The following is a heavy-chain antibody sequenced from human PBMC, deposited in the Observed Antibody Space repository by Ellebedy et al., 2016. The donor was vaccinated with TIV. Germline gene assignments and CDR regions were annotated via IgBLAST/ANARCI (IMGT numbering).Heavy chain of an antibody. CDR3: ARANPFYGPNWFDP. V-gene: IGHV4-59*08. Sequence: MPSETLSLTCTVSGGSISPYYWSWIRQPPGKGLEWIGYISYSGSTNYNPSLQSRVTISVDASKNQFSLKLSSVTAADTAVYYCARANPFYGPNWFDPWGQGTLVTVSS. CDR2: ISYSGST. J-gene: IGHJ5*02. CDR1: GGSISPYY. D-gene: IGHD2/OR15-2a*01.